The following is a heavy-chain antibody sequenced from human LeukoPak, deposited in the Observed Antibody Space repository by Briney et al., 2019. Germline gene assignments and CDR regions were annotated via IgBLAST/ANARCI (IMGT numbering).Heavy chain of an antibody. D-gene: IGHD3-10*01. CDR3: ASIDYYGTNWFDP. J-gene: IGHJ5*02. CDR2: ISSSSSYI. V-gene: IGHV3-21*01. Sequence: GGSLRLSRAASGFTFSSYRMNWVRQAPGKGLEWVSSISSSSSYIYYADSVKGRFTISRDNAKNSLYLQMTSLRAEDTAVYYCASIDYYGTNWFDPWGQGTLVTVSS. CDR1: GFTFSSYR.